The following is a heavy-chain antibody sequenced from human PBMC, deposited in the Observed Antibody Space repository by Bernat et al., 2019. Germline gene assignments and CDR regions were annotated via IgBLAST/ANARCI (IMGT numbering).Heavy chain of an antibody. Sequence: EVQLLDSGGGLVQPGGSLRLSCVASGFTLSSSAVSWVRQAPGMGPEWVSSLSHTDGAAYYADSVKGRFTISRDISSNTLYLQMNSLRAEDTAIYYCAGRGGDGGWGAFDFWGQGTMVSVSS. CDR3: AGRGGDGGWGAFDF. D-gene: IGHD2-21*01. CDR2: LSHTDGAA. V-gene: IGHV3-23*01. J-gene: IGHJ3*01. CDR1: GFTLSSSA.